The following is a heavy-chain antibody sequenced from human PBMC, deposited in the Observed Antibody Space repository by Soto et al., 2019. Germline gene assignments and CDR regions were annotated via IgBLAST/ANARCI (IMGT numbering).Heavy chain of an antibody. CDR2: IRSKAYGGTT. CDR3: TRQGLPYYYYYMDV. J-gene: IGHJ6*03. V-gene: IGHV3-49*03. Sequence: GGSLRLSCTASGFTFGDYAMSWFRQAPGKGLEWVGFIRSKAYGGTTEYAASVKGRFTISRDDSKSIAYLQMNSLKTEDTAVYYRTRQGLPYYYYYMDVWGKGTTVTVSS. CDR1: GFTFGDYA.